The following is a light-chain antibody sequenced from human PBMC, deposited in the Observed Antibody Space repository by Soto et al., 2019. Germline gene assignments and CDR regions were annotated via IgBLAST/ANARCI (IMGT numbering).Light chain of an antibody. CDR3: QQYYSYPT. CDR2: AAS. Sequence: AIRMTQSPSSFSASTGDRVTITCRASQGISSYLAWYQQKPGKAPKLLIYAASTLQSGVPSRFSGSRSGTDFTLTISCLQSEDFATYYCQQYYSYPTFGQGTKLEIK. J-gene: IGKJ2*01. V-gene: IGKV1-8*01. CDR1: QGISSY.